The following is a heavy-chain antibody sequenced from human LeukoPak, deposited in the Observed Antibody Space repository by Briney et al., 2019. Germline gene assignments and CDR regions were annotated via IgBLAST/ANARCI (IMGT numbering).Heavy chain of an antibody. J-gene: IGHJ6*02. CDR2: IYYSGST. V-gene: IGHV4-38-2*02. CDR3: ARARDYGSGSYYRSYGMDV. CDR1: ANSISSGYY. Sequence: SETLSLTCTVSANSISSGYYWGWIRQPPGKGLEWIANIYYSGSTYYNPSLKSRVTISVDTSKNQFSLKLSSVIAADTAVYYCARARDYGSGSYYRSYGMDVWGQGTTVTVSS. D-gene: IGHD3-10*01.